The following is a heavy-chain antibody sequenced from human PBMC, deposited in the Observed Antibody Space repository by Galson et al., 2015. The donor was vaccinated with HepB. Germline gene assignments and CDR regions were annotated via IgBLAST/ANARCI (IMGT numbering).Heavy chain of an antibody. CDR2: ISPHNRDT. V-gene: IGHV1-18*01. CDR3: ARGALVVAVGATQNNWFDP. CDR1: GYTFSSYS. Sequence: SVKVSCKASGYTFSSYSITWVQQAPGQGLEWVGWISPHNRDTNYAQNFQGRVTMTTDTPTSTAYMELRSLRSDDTAVYYCARGALVVAVGATQNNWFDPWGRGTLVTVSS. J-gene: IGHJ5*02. D-gene: IGHD2-15*01.